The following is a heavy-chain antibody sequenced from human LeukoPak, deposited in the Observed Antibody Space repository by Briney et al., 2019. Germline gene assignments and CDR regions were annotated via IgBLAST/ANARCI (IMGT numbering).Heavy chain of an antibody. J-gene: IGHJ4*02. CDR1: GFTFRDFS. Sequence: GGSLRLSCAASGFTFRDFSMHWVRRAPVKGLDWVSLVSGDGGVTHYADSVKGRFTISRDNSKNSLYLQMSSLRVEDTAFYYCAKGNNSLSFNFDYWGQGTLVTVSS. D-gene: IGHD2/OR15-2a*01. V-gene: IGHV3-43*02. CDR3: AKGNNSLSFNFDY. CDR2: VSGDGGVT.